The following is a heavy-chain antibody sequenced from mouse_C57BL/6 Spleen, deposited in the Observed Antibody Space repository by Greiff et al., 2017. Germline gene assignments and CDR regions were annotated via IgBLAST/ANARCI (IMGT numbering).Heavy chain of an antibody. V-gene: IGHV1-15*01. CDR1: GYTFPDYE. CDR3: TATVD. Sequence: QVQLKESGAELVRPGASVTLSCKASGYTFPDYEMHWVKQTPVHGLEWIGAIEPETGGTAYKPKCKGKAILTADKSSSTAYMELRSLTSEDSAVYYCTATVDWGQGTLVTVSA. D-gene: IGHD1-1*01. J-gene: IGHJ3*01. CDR2: IEPETGGT.